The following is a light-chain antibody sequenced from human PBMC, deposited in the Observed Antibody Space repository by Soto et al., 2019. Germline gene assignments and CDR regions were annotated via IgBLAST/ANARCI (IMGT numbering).Light chain of an antibody. Sequence: EIVMTQSPATLSVSPGERATLSCWASQSVISNLAWYQQKPGQAPRLLIYDASTRATGIPARLSGSGSGTEFTLTISSLESQDFGVYYCQQYGSLPRTFGQGSKVEVK. CDR3: QQYGSLPRT. CDR1: QSVISN. CDR2: DAS. V-gene: IGKV3-15*01. J-gene: IGKJ1*01.